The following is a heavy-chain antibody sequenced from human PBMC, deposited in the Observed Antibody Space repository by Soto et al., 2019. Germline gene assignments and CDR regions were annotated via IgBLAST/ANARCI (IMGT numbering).Heavy chain of an antibody. CDR2: ISAHRGHT. CDR1: GHISGHYG. J-gene: IGHJ4*02. V-gene: IGHV1-18*01. D-gene: IGHD1-26*01. CDR3: ARDGVQWAQRVCDN. Sequence: QVQLVQSAPELTKPGASVKVSGRVSGHISGHYGISWVRLRAGQGLEWMGWISAHRGHTNYAHKFRGRVTMTTDPSTATVSMELTNLLSDETAVYFCARDGVQWAQRVCDNWGQGTLVTVSS.